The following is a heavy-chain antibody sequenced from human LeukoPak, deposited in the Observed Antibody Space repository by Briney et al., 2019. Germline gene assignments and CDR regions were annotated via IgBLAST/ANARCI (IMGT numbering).Heavy chain of an antibody. CDR1: GFTFSDYY. D-gene: IGHD3-9*01. CDR2: ISSSGSTI. CDR3: ARDLPARTIKYDAVSRYLDWLPPPGCAP. Sequence: GGSLRLSCAASGFTFSDYYMSWIRQAPGKGLEWVSYISSSGSTIYYADSVKGRFTISSDNAKNSLYLQMNSLRAEDTAVYYCARDLPARTIKYDAVSRYLDWLPPPGCAPWRQNPLVTVSS. J-gene: IGHJ5*02. V-gene: IGHV3-11*01.